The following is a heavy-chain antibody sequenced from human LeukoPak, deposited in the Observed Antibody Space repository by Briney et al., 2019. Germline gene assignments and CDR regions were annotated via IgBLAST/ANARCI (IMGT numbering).Heavy chain of an antibody. V-gene: IGHV3-30*18. Sequence: GGSLRLSCAASGFTFSSYGMHWVRQAPGKGLEWVALISYDGINKNYADSVKGRFTISRDNSKNTLYLQMNSLRAEDTAVYYCAKDSGGDYYDSLEYFQNWGQGTLVTVFS. CDR1: GFTFSSYG. CDR3: AKDSGGDYYDSLEYFQN. J-gene: IGHJ1*01. D-gene: IGHD3-22*01. CDR2: ISYDGINK.